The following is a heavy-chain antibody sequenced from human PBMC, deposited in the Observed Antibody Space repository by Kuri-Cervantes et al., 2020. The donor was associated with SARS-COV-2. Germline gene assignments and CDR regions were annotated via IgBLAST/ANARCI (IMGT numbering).Heavy chain of an antibody. V-gene: IGHV3-48*02. Sequence: GGSLRLSCAASGSTFSSYSMNWVRQAPGKGLEWVSYISSSSSTTYYADSVKGRFTISRDNAKNPLYLQMNGLRDEDTAVYYCARQYYDTLTGYYLYGMDVWGQGTTVTVSS. CDR2: ISSSSSTT. J-gene: IGHJ6*02. D-gene: IGHD3-9*01. CDR3: ARQYYDTLTGYYLYGMDV. CDR1: GSTFSSYS.